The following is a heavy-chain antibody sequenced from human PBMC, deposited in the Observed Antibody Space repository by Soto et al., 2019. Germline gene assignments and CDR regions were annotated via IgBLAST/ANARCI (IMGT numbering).Heavy chain of an antibody. J-gene: IGHJ4*02. D-gene: IGHD2-2*01. V-gene: IGHV4-59*12. CDR3: ANSGYCTRTSCYSFDY. CDR1: GGSITRFY. CDR2: FSHSGNT. Sequence: SEALSLTCTVSGGSITRFYWSWIRQPPGKGLEWIGYFSHSGNTNYNPSLKSRVSISVDTSKNQFSLNLSSVTAADTAVYYCANSGYCTRTSCYSFDYWGQGTLVTVSS.